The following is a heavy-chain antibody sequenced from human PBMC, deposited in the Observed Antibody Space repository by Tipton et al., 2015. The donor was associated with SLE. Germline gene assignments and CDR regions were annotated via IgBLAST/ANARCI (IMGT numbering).Heavy chain of an antibody. Sequence: TLSLTCTVSGGSISSYYWSWIRQPPGKGLEWIGYVYFDGSTNYNPSLKSRVTISVDTSKNQFSLKLKSVSAAGTAVYYCARGPYGAAASYDYWGQGTLVTVSS. CDR3: ARGPYGAAASYDY. J-gene: IGHJ4*02. V-gene: IGHV4-59*01. D-gene: IGHD6-13*01. CDR2: VYFDGST. CDR1: GGSISSYY.